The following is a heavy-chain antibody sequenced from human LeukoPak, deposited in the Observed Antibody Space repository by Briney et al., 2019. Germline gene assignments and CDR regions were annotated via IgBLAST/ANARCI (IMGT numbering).Heavy chain of an antibody. J-gene: IGHJ5*02. CDR3: ARRRDCSGGSCYYRRGWFDP. CDR1: GGSFSGYY. D-gene: IGHD2-15*01. CDR2: INHSGST. Sequence: PWETLSLTCAVYGGSFSGYYWSWIRQPPGKGLEWIGEINHSGSTNYNPSLKSRVTISVDTSKNQFSLKLSSVTAADTAVYYCARRRDCSGGSCYYRRGWFDPWGQGTLVTVSS. V-gene: IGHV4-34*01.